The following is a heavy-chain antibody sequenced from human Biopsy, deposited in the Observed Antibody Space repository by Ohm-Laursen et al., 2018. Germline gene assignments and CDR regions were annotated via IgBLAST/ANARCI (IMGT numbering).Heavy chain of an antibody. J-gene: IGHJ6*02. Sequence: TLSLTCAVNGEPSGGYFWNWIRQPPGKGLEWIGEINQSGGTKYNPSLKRRATLSADSSNSQFSLRLTSVTAADTAIYYCARGSGYFKLDVWGQGTTVTVSS. CDR2: INQSGGT. D-gene: IGHD5-12*01. CDR1: GEPSGGYF. V-gene: IGHV4-34*01. CDR3: ARGSGYFKLDV.